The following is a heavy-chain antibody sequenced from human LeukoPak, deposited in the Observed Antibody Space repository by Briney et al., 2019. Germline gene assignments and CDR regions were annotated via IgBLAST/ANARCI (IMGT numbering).Heavy chain of an antibody. V-gene: IGHV3-33*01. CDR1: GFTFSSYG. Sequence: GRSLRLSCAASGFTFSSYGMHWVRQAPGKGLEWVAVIWYDGSNKYYADSVKGRFTISRDNSKNTLYLQMNSLRAEDTAVYYCARERRYYGSGSYYKTLGYWGQGTLVTVSS. CDR2: IWYDGSNK. CDR3: ARERRYYGSGSYYKTLGY. D-gene: IGHD3-10*01. J-gene: IGHJ4*02.